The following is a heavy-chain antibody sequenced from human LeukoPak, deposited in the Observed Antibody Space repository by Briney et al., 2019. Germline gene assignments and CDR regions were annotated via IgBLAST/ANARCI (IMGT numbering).Heavy chain of an antibody. V-gene: IGHV3-30*18. CDR3: AKDYSSSGLDY. Sequence: GGSLRLSCAASGFTFSSYGMHWVRQAPGKGLEWVAVISYDGSNKYYADSAKGRFTISRDNSKNTLYLQMNSLRAEDTAVYYCAKDYSSSGLDYWGQGTLVTVSS. CDR2: ISYDGSNK. D-gene: IGHD6-6*01. CDR1: GFTFSSYG. J-gene: IGHJ4*02.